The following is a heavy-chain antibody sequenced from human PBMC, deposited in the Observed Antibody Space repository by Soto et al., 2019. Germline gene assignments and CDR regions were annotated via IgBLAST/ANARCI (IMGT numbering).Heavy chain of an antibody. CDR1: GGSISSGGYS. Sequence: PSETLSLTCAVSGGSISSGGYSWSWIRQPPGKGLEWIGYIYYSGSTNYNPSLKSRVTISVDTSKNQFSLKLSSVTAADTAVYYCARALGYYYYYGMDVWGQGTTVTVSS. CDR2: IYYSGST. CDR3: ARALGYYYYYGMDV. V-gene: IGHV4-61*08. J-gene: IGHJ6*02.